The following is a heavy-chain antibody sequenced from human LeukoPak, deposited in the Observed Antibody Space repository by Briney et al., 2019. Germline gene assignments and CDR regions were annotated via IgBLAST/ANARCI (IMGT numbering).Heavy chain of an antibody. CDR3: ARDDVLSLGISFDL. D-gene: IGHD3-10*02. J-gene: IGHJ2*01. CDR2: ISGSGSSI. V-gene: IGHV3-48*03. CDR1: GFTFTTYE. Sequence: PGESLRLSCAASGFTFTTYEMNWVRQAPGKGLEWVSYISGSGSSIYYADSVEGRFTISRDNAKHSLYLQMNSLRAEDTAVYYCARDDVLSLGISFDLWGRGTLVTVSS.